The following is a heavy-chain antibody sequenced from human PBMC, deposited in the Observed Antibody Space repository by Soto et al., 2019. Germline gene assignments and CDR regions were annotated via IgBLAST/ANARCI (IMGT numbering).Heavy chain of an antibody. D-gene: IGHD3-3*01. CDR1: GFTVSSNY. CDR2: IYSGGST. Sequence: PGGSLRLSCAASGFTVSSNYMSWVRQAPGKGLEWVSVIYSGGSTYYADSVKGRFTISRDNSKNTLYLQMNSLRAEDTVVYYCARDGGYYYYGMDVWGQGTTVTVSS. V-gene: IGHV3-53*01. J-gene: IGHJ6*02. CDR3: ARDGGYYYYGMDV.